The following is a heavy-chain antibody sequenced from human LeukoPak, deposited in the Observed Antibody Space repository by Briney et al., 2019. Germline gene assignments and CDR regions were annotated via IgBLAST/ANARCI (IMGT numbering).Heavy chain of an antibody. Sequence: GRSLRLSCVASGFXFSNYGIHWVRQAPGKGLEWVAVIWHDGSNKYYADSVRGRFTISRDNSKNTLYLQMNSLRAEDTAVYHCVFYDFWSGYDTSDIWGQGTLVTVSS. CDR2: IWHDGSNK. D-gene: IGHD3-3*01. V-gene: IGHV3-33*01. J-gene: IGHJ3*02. CDR3: VFYDFWSGYDTSDI. CDR1: GFXFSNYG.